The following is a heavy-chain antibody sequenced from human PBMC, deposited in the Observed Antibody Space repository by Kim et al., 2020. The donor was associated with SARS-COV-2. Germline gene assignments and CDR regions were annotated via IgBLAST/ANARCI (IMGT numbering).Heavy chain of an antibody. Sequence: SVKVSCKASGFTFTSSAVQWVRQARGQRLEWIGWIVVGSGNTNYAQKFQERVTITRDMSTSTAYMELSSLRSEDTAVYYCAADRSSGWYYYGMDVWGQGTTVTVSS. CDR1: GFTFTSSA. CDR3: AADRSSGWYYYGMDV. V-gene: IGHV1-58*01. CDR2: IVVGSGNT. J-gene: IGHJ6*02. D-gene: IGHD6-25*01.